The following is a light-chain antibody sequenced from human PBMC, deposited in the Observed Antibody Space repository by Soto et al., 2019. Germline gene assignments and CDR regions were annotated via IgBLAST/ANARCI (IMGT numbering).Light chain of an antibody. J-gene: IGKJ2*01. V-gene: IGKV1-5*03. CDR1: QSISTW. CDR2: KAS. Sequence: DIQMTQSPSTLSASVGDRVTITCRASQSISTWLAWYQQKPGKAPKLLIYKASSLESGVPSRFSGSGSGTEFTLSISSLQPDDFATYYCQQYNDYSPYTFGQGTKLEI. CDR3: QQYNDYSPYT.